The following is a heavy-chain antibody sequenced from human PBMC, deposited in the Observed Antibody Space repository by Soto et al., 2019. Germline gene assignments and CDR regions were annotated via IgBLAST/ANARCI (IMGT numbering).Heavy chain of an antibody. Sequence: QVQLVQSGAEVKKPGASVKVSCKASGYTFTTYPMHWVRQAPGQRLEWMGWINAADGNTKYSQKFQGRVTITRDTSASTAYMELSSLRSEDTALYCCARDWGSGWNGLDYWGQGTLVTVSS. CDR3: ARDWGSGWNGLDY. V-gene: IGHV1-3*01. J-gene: IGHJ4*02. CDR2: INAADGNT. CDR1: GYTFTTYP. D-gene: IGHD6-19*01.